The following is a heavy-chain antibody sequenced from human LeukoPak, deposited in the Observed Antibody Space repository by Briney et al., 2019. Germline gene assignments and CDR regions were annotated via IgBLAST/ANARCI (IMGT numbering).Heavy chain of an antibody. CDR2: FDPEDGET. V-gene: IGHV1-24*01. CDR3: ATGLGATPWADGYYFDY. J-gene: IGHJ4*02. CDR1: GYTLTELS. Sequence: RWASVKVSCKVSGYTLTELSMHWVRQAPGKGLEWMGGFDPEDGETIYAQEFQGRVTMTEDTSTDTAYMELSSLRSEDTAVYYCATGLGATPWADGYYFDYWGQGTLVTVSS. D-gene: IGHD1-26*01.